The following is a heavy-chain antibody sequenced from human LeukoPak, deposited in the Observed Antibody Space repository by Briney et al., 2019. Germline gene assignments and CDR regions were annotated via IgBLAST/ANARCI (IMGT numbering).Heavy chain of an antibody. J-gene: IGHJ3*02. Sequence: GGSLRLSCAASGLTFSNFAMSWVCQAPGKGLEWVSAISGSGGNTYYADSVKGRFTISRDNTKNTLHLQMNSLRANDTALYYCAKAEYDDYAGDAFDIWGQGTMVTVSS. CDR3: AKAEYDDYAGDAFDI. CDR2: ISGSGGNT. CDR1: GLTFSNFA. D-gene: IGHD4-17*01. V-gene: IGHV3-23*01.